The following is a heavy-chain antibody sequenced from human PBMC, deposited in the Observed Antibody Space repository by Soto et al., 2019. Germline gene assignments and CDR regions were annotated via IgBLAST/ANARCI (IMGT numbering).Heavy chain of an antibody. Sequence: ASVKVSCKASGFTFTSSAVQWVRQARGQRLEWIGWIVVGSGNTNYAQKFQERVTITRDMSTSTAYMELSSLRSEDTAVYYCADSPFGQLVRDDAFDIWGQGTMVTVSS. CDR1: GFTFTSSA. CDR3: ADSPFGQLVRDDAFDI. CDR2: IVVGSGNT. V-gene: IGHV1-58*01. D-gene: IGHD6-6*01. J-gene: IGHJ3*02.